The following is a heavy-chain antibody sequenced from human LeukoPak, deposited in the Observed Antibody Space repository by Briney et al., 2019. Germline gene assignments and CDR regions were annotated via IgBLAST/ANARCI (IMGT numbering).Heavy chain of an antibody. CDR2: INPSGGST. D-gene: IGHD6-13*01. Sequence: ATVKVSCKASGYTFTSYYMHWVRQAPGQGLEWMGIINPSGGSTSYAQKFQGRVTMTRDMSTSTAYMELNSLTSNDTAVYYCARTREYSSSWYFPPFDPWGQGTLVTVSS. V-gene: IGHV1-46*01. J-gene: IGHJ5*02. CDR3: ARTREYSSSWYFPPFDP. CDR1: GYTFTSYY.